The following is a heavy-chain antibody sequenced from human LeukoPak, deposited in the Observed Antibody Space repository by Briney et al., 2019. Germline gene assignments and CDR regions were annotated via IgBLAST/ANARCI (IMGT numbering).Heavy chain of an antibody. D-gene: IGHD3-22*01. CDR2: INAGNGNT. Sequence: ASVKVSCKASGYTFTSYAMHWVRQAPGQRLEWMGWINAGNGNTKYSQKFQGRVTITRDKSTSTAYMELSSLRSEDTAVYYCARASNYFYDSSGYLYYFDYWGQGTLVTVSS. V-gene: IGHV1-3*01. J-gene: IGHJ4*02. CDR3: ARASNYFYDSSGYLYYFDY. CDR1: GYTFTSYA.